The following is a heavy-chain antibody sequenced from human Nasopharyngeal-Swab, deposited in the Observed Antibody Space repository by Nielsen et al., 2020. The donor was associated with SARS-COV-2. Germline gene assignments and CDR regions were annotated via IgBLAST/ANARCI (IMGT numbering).Heavy chain of an antibody. CDR1: GGSISSSSYY. CDR3: ARDPAAGTGYFDY. CDR2: IYYSGST. D-gene: IGHD6-13*01. V-gene: IGHV4-39*07. J-gene: IGHJ4*02. Sequence: SETLSLTCTVSGGSISSSSYYWSWIRQPPGKGLEWIGSIYYSGSTYYNPSLKSRVTISVDTSKNQFSLKLSSVTAADTAVYYCARDPAAGTGYFDYWGQGTLVTVSS.